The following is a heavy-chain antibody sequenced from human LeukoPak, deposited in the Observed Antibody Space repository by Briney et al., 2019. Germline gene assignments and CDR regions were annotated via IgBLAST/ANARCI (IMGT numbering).Heavy chain of an antibody. Sequence: VSSISSSSSYIYYADSVKRRFTISRDNAKTSLYLQMNSLRAEDTAVYYCARTYSSGWYRPWGQGTLVTVSS. CDR3: ARTYSSGWYRP. D-gene: IGHD6-19*01. V-gene: IGHV3-21*01. CDR2: ISSSSSYI. J-gene: IGHJ5*02.